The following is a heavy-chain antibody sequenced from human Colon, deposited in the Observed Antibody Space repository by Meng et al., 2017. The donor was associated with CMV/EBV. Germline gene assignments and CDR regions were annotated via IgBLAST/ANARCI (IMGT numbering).Heavy chain of an antibody. Sequence: SGDSISSGGYYWNWIRQAPGRGLELSGYIYHTGTSHYNPSLQSRLTLSVDTSKNQFSLSLKSVTAADTAVYYCARAPFEPTTRHFDFWGQGILVTVSS. CDR3: ARAPFEPTTRHFDF. CDR1: GDSISSGGYY. CDR2: IYHTGTS. D-gene: IGHD3-16*01. V-gene: IGHV4-31*02. J-gene: IGHJ4*02.